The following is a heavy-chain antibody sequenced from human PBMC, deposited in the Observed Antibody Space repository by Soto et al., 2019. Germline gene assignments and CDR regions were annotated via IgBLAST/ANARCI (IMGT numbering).Heavy chain of an antibody. D-gene: IGHD3-16*01. J-gene: IGHJ6*02. CDR2: VHDSGRT. V-gene: IGHV4-59*01. Sequence: QVQLQESGPGLVEPSETLSLTCSISGGSINNYYWTWIRQAPGKGLEWIGYVHDSGRTVYNPSLKGRVTMSLDAYNNQLSLNLNYVTAADTAVYYCSRRAQVDYSPFRGMDVWGQGTMVTVSS. CDR1: GGSINNYY. CDR3: SRRAQVDYSPFRGMDV.